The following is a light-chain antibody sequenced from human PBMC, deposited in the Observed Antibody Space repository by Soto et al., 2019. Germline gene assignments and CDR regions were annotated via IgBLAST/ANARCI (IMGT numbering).Light chain of an antibody. CDR3: LLSHNDARV. Sequence: QAVVTQEPSLTVSRGGTVTLTCGSSTGAVTSNHHPYWFQQKAGQAPRTLIYDTSNKPSWNPARFSGSTLGDKAALTLSAALHEVEALYYCLLSHNDARVFCGGT. J-gene: IGLJ3*02. V-gene: IGLV7-46*01. CDR2: DTS. CDR1: TGAVTSNHH.